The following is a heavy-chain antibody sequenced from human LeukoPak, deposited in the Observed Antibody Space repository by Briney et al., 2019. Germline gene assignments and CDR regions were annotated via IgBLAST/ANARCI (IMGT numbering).Heavy chain of an antibody. J-gene: IGHJ4*02. CDR1: VFTVSSNY. CDR3: ATDAFSASPQNAY. Sequence: GGSLRLSCAASVFTVSSNYMTWVRQAPGKGLEWVSLLYSDGTTYYADSVKGRFTVSRDNSKNTLYLQMNSLRAEDTAVYYCATDAFSASPQNAYWGQGTLVTVSS. D-gene: IGHD1-26*01. CDR2: LYSDGTT. V-gene: IGHV3-53*01.